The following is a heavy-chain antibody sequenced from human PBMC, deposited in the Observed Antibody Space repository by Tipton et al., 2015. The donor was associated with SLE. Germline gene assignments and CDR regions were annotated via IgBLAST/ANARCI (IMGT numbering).Heavy chain of an antibody. Sequence: TLSLTCTVSGGSISSSSYYWGWIRQPPGKGLEWIGSIYYSGSTYYNPSLKSRVTISVDTSNNQFSLNLTSVTAADTAVYYCARRWTPGDRSSPDCWGQGTLVSVAS. CDR3: ARRWTPGDRSSPDC. J-gene: IGHJ4*02. V-gene: IGHV4-39*07. CDR2: IYYSGST. D-gene: IGHD1-1*01. CDR1: GGSISSSSYY.